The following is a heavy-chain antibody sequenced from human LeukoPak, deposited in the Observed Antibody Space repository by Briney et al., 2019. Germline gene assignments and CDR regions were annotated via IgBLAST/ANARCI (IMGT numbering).Heavy chain of an antibody. CDR2: NPNSGDT. J-gene: IGHJ4*02. D-gene: IGHD3-22*01. V-gene: IGHV1-69*01. Sequence: NPNSGDTNYAQKFQGRVTITADESTSTAYMELSSLRSEDTAVYYCARRGYYDSSGYYYDYWGQGTLVTVSS. CDR3: ARRGYYDSSGYYYDY.